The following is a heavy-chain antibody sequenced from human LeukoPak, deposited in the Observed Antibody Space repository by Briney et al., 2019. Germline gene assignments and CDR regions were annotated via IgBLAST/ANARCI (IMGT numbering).Heavy chain of an antibody. D-gene: IGHD1-26*01. V-gene: IGHV3-21*01. Sequence: GGSLRLSCAASGFTFNSYVMSWVRQAPGKGLEWVSSISSSSSYIYYADSVKGRFHISRDNAKNSLYLQMNSLRAEDTAVYYCARVGLGTYAFDIWGQGTMVTVSS. J-gene: IGHJ3*02. CDR3: ARVGLGTYAFDI. CDR1: GFTFNSYV. CDR2: ISSSSSYI.